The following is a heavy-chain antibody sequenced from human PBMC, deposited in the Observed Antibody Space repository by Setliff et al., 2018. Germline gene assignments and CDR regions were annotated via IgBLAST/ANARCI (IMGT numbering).Heavy chain of an antibody. J-gene: IGHJ6*03. CDR3: ARTLGGSSGYYSSYYYHYMDV. D-gene: IGHD3-22*01. CDR1: GYTFTSYG. CDR2: ISAYNGNT. Sequence: ASVKVSCKASGYTFTSYGISWVRQAPGQGLEWMRWISAYNGNTNYAQKLQGRVTMTTDTSTSTAYMELRSLRSDDTAVYYCARTLGGSSGYYSSYYYHYMDVWGKGTTVTVSS. V-gene: IGHV1-18*01.